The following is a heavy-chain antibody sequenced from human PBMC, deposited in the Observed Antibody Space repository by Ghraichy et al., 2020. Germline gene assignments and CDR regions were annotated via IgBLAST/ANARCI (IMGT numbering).Heavy chain of an antibody. D-gene: IGHD2-8*01. J-gene: IGHJ4*02. Sequence: KVSCKSSGYDFTSHWIGWVRQMPGKGLEWMGIIYPRDSDARYSPSFQGQVTISADKSTSTAYLQWSSLKASDTAIYYCARPNGGPVDYWGQGTLVTVSS. CDR2: IYPRDSDA. V-gene: IGHV5-51*01. CDR1: GYDFTSHW. CDR3: ARPNGGPVDY.